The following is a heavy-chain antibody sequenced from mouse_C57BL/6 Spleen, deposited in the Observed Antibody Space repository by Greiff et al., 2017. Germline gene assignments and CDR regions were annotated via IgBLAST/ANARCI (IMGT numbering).Heavy chain of an antibody. CDR2: IDPSDSYT. V-gene: IGHV1-50*01. Sequence: VQLQQPGAELVKPGASVKLSCKASGYTFTSYWMQWVKQRPGQGLEWIGEIDPSDSYTNYNQKFKGKATLTVDTPSSTAYMQLSSLTSEDSAVYYCARFTTVVARNYFDYWGQGTTLTVSS. CDR1: GYTFTSYW. D-gene: IGHD1-1*01. J-gene: IGHJ2*01. CDR3: ARFTTVVARNYFDY.